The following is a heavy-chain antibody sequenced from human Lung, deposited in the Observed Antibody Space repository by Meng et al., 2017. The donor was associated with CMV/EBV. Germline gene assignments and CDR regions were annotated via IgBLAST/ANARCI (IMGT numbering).Heavy chain of an antibody. CDR3: ARGRYELIWGLFDP. Sequence: QVQQVKSGADGKKPGSSVQVSCKASGYTFIGYYIHWVRQAPGKGLEWMGWINPNTGGTKYAQKFQGWVTLTRDTSISTAYMELSRLRSDDTAVYYCARGRYELIWGLFDPWGQGTLVTVSS. J-gene: IGHJ5*02. CDR1: GYTFIGYY. CDR2: INPNTGGT. V-gene: IGHV1-2*04. D-gene: IGHD1-1*01.